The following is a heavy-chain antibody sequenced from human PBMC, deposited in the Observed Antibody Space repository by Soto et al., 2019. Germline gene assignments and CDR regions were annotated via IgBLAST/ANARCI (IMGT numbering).Heavy chain of an antibody. V-gene: IGHV3-9*01. J-gene: IGHJ4*02. CDR3: AKSHTYYFHSSGYYLGH. D-gene: IGHD3-22*01. CDR2: ISWNSDSI. Sequence: LRLSCAGSGFTFDEYGMHWVRQAPGKGLEWVSGISWNSDSIGYADSVKGRFTISRDNAKNSLYLQMNSMRAEDTAFYYCAKSHTYYFHSSGYYLGHWGQGTPVTVSS. CDR1: GFTFDEYG.